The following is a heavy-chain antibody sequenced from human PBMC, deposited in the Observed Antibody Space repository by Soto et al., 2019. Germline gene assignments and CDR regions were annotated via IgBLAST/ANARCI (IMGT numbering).Heavy chain of an antibody. Sequence: EVQLVESGGGLAQPGGSLRLSCVASGFTFSGYWMSWVRQTPGKGLEWVTNTKPDGSETYYLDSVTGRFTISRDNVRNSLYLQMRRLRGDDTAVYYCARDDGYRSIAYWCQGALVTGSP. V-gene: IGHV3-7*03. J-gene: IGHJ4*02. CDR1: GFTFSGYW. CDR2: TKPDGSET. D-gene: IGHD5-18*01. CDR3: ARDDGYRSIAY.